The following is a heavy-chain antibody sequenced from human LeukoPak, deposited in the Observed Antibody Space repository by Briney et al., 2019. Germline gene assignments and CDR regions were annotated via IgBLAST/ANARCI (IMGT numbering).Heavy chain of an antibody. J-gene: IGHJ6*03. CDR1: GESINPYY. CDR3: ARSFLDYMDV. D-gene: IGHD2/OR15-2a*01. CDR2: IYKSGST. V-gene: IGHV4-4*07. Sequence: PSETLSLTCTVSGESINPYYWNWIRQPAGKGLEWIGHIYKSGSTNYNPSLKSRVTMSLGTSKNQFSLKLRSVTAADTAVYFCARSFLDYMDVWGKGTTVTVSS.